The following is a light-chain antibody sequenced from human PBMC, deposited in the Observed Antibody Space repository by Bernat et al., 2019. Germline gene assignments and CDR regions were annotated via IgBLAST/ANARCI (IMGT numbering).Light chain of an antibody. J-gene: IGLJ1*01. Sequence: QSVLTQPPSVSAAPGQKVTISCSGSSSNIGNNYVSWYQQLPGTAPNILIYDNNKRPSGMPDRFAGSKSGTSANLGITGLQTGDEADYYCGTWDSSLSAYVFGTGTKVTVL. V-gene: IGLV1-51*01. CDR2: DNN. CDR3: GTWDSSLSAYV. CDR1: SSNIGNNY.